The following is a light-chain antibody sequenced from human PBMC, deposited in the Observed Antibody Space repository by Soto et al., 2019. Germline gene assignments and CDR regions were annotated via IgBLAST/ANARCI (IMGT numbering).Light chain of an antibody. CDR2: KAS. CDR1: QSSSSW. Sequence: DIHMTQSPSTLSPSVVDRATITFRASQSSSSWLAWYQQKPGKAPKLLIYKASSLERGVPARFSGSGAGTEFTLTISSLQSEDFAVYYCQQYYSWTETFGQGTKVDIK. CDR3: QQYYSWTET. J-gene: IGKJ1*01. V-gene: IGKV1-5*03.